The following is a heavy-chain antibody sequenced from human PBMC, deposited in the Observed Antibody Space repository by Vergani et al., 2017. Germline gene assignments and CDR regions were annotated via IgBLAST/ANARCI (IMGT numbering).Heavy chain of an antibody. J-gene: IGHJ4*02. CDR1: GFTFSDYY. CDR2: ISSSGSTI. V-gene: IGHV3-11*04. D-gene: IGHD3-16*01. Sequence: QVQLVESGGGVVQPGRSLRLSCAASGFTFSDYYMSWIRQAPGKGLEWVSYISSSGSTIYYADSVKGRFTISRDNAKNSLYLQMNSLRAEDTAVYYCASFDMASYYFDYWGQGTLVTVSS. CDR3: ASFDMASYYFDY.